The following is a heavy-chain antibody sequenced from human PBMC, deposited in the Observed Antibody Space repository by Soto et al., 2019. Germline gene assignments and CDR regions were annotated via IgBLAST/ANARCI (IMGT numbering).Heavy chain of an antibody. CDR3: ARDSKVITMVRDGYYYYGMDG. V-gene: IGHV1-69*13. D-gene: IGHD3-10*01. J-gene: IGHJ6*02. CDR1: GGTFSSYS. CDR2: IIPIFGTA. Sequence: EASVKVSCKASGGTFSSYSISWVRQAPGQGLEWMGGIIPIFGTANYAQKFQGRVTITADESTSTAYMELSSLRSEDTAVYYCARDSKVITMVRDGYYYYGMDGWGQGTTVTVSS.